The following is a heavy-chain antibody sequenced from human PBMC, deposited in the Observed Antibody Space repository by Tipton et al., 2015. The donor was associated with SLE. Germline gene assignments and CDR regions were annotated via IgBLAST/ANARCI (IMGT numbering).Heavy chain of an antibody. V-gene: IGHV3-30*04. CDR3: ASALLVSLDY. Sequence: SLRISCAASGFTFSTYTLHWVRQAPGKGLEWVALISYDGSNKYYADSVKGRFTISRDNSKNTLYLQMNSLRAEDTAVYYCASALLVSLDYWGQGTLVTVSS. D-gene: IGHD4-23*01. CDR2: ISYDGSNK. CDR1: GFTFSTYT. J-gene: IGHJ4*02.